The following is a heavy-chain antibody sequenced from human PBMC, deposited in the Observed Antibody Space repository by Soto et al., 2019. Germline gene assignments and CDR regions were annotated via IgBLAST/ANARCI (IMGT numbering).Heavy chain of an antibody. CDR2: ISSSSSTI. CDR3: ARDRVVKVFDY. V-gene: IGHV3-48*01. J-gene: IGHJ4*02. CDR1: GFTFSSYS. Sequence: GGSLRLSCAASGFTFSSYSMNWVRQAPGKGLEWVSYISSSSSTIYYADSVKGRFTISRDNAKNPLYLQMNSLRAEDTAVYYCARDRVVKVFDYWGQGTLVTVSS.